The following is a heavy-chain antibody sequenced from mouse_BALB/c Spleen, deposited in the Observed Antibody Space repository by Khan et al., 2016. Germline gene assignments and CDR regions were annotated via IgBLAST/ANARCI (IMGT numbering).Heavy chain of an antibody. CDR2: INSNGGST. CDR3: AVVRQSVDY. J-gene: IGHJ4*01. D-gene: IGHD2-14*01. CDR1: GFTFSTYA. Sequence: EVELVESGGGLVQPGGSLKLTCAASGFTFSTYAISWVRQTPDKSLELVATINSNGGSTYYKDNVKGRFTISRDNAKNTLYLHMSSLKSEDTAMYYCAVVRQSVDYWGQGTSVTVSS. V-gene: IGHV5-6-3*01.